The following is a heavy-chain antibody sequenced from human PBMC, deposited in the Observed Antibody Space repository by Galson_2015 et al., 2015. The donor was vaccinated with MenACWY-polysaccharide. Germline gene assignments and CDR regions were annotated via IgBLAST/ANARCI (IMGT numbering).Heavy chain of an antibody. Sequence: SLRLSCAASGFIFNTYGMAWARQAPGKGLEWVSAISGSASGGTTYYAASVKGRFTISKDNSKNTLYLQMNSLRVEDTAVYYCAREDCCSGGACYFYDYWGQGTLVTVSS. J-gene: IGHJ4*02. CDR2: ISGSASGGTT. CDR3: AREDCCSGGACYFYDY. V-gene: IGHV3-23*01. CDR1: GFIFNTYG. D-gene: IGHD2-15*01.